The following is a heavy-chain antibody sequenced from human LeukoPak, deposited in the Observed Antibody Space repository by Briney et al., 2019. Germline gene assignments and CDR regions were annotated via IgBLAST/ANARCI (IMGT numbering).Heavy chain of an antibody. J-gene: IGHJ4*02. V-gene: IGHV3-23*01. CDR1: GFTFSSSA. Sequence: GGSLRLSCAASGFTFSSSAMSWVRQAPGKGLEWVSTINGGGEGTHYADSVMGRFTVSRDNSKNTLYLQMTSLKAEDTAVYYCAKRGSDFRALEYWGQGTLVTVSS. CDR3: AKRGSDFRALEY. CDR2: INGGGEGT. D-gene: IGHD3-3*01.